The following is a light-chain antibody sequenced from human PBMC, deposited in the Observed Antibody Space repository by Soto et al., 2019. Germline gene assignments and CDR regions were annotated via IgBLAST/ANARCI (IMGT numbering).Light chain of an antibody. CDR1: QSVSSY. CDR3: QQRSNWLLT. J-gene: IGKJ4*01. Sequence: EIVLTQSPATLSLSPGERATLSCMASQSVSSYLAWSQQKPGQAPRLLIYDASNRAAGIPARFSGSGYETDFTRAISSLEPEDFAVYYCQQRSNWLLTCGGGTKVEI. V-gene: IGKV3-11*01. CDR2: DAS.